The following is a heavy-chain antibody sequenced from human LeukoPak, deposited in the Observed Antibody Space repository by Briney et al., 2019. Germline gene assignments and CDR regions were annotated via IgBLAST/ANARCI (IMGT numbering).Heavy chain of an antibody. CDR2: LRPDGSDK. V-gene: IGHV3-7*01. CDR1: VFTFSGYW. D-gene: IGHD3-3*01. Sequence: GGSLRLSCAASVFTFSGYWMTSVRQAPGKGLEWVANLRPDGSDKYYADSVKGRFTISRDNAKNSLYLQMNGLRADDTAIYYCARDAYDDASESWGQGTLVTVSS. J-gene: IGHJ5*02. CDR3: ARDAYDDASES.